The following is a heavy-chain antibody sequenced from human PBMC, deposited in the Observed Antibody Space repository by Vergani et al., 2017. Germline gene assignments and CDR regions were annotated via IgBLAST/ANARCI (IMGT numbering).Heavy chain of an antibody. J-gene: IGHJ6*02. Sequence: QLQLQESGPGLVKPSETLSLTCTVSGGSISSSSYYWGWIRQPPGKGLGWIGYIYYSGSTYYNPSLKSRVTISVDTSKNQFSLKLRSVTAADTAVYYCARGGYYYDSSAPYGMDVWGQGTTVTVSS. CDR3: ARGGYYYDSSAPYGMDV. CDR2: IYYSGST. D-gene: IGHD3-22*01. V-gene: IGHV4-31*03. CDR1: GGSISSSSYY.